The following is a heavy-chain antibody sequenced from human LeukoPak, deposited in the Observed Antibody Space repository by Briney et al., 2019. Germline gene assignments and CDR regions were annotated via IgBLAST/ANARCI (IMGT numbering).Heavy chain of an antibody. CDR2: ISNRGTTV. CDR3: AKPTAVTDYYGRD. CDR1: GFTFSDYE. J-gene: IGHJ4*02. V-gene: IGHV3-48*03. D-gene: IGHD3-10*01. Sequence: GGSLRLSCAASGFTFSDYEMNCVRKAPGQGLEWLAYISNRGTTVHYADSVKGRFTISRDNSENTLFLRMNSLRAEDTAVYYCAKPTAVTDYYGRDWGQGTLVTPSS.